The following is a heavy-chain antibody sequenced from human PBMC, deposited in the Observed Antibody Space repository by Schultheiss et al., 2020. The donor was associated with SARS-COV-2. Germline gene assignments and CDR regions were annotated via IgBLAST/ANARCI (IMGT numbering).Heavy chain of an antibody. V-gene: IGHV3-23*01. CDR3: ARDGYYDFWSGYYSTSAAEYFQH. J-gene: IGHJ1*01. Sequence: GGSLRLSCAASGFTFSSYAMSWVRQAPGKGLEWVSAISGSGGSTYYADSVKGRFTISRDNSKNTLYLQMNSLRAEDTAVYYCARDGYYDFWSGYYSTSAAEYFQHWGQGTLVTVSS. CDR1: GFTFSSYA. D-gene: IGHD3-3*01. CDR2: ISGSGGST.